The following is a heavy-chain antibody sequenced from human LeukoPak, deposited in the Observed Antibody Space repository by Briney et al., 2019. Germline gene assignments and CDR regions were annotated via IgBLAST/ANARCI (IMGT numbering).Heavy chain of an antibody. J-gene: IGHJ6*03. D-gene: IGHD1-7*01. V-gene: IGHV3-23*01. CDR3: AKDREVCITGTTYYYYMDV. CDR1: GFTFSSYA. Sequence: PGGSLRLSCAVSGFTFSSYAMSWVRQAPGMGLEWVSAISGSGGSTYYADSVKGRFTISRDNSKNTLYLQMNSLRAEDTAVYYCAKDREVCITGTTYYYYMDVWGKGTTVTVSS. CDR2: ISGSGGST.